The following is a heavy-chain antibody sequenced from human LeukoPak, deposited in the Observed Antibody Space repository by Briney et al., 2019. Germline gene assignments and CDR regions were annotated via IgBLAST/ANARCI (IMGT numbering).Heavy chain of an antibody. V-gene: IGHV4-34*01. CDR2: INHSGST. CDR1: GGSFSGYY. D-gene: IGHD6-19*01. J-gene: IGHJ4*02. CDR3: AIGIAVAGTYFDY. Sequence: PSETLSLTCAGYGGSFSGYYWSWIRQPPGKGLEWIGEINHSGSTNYNPSLKSRVTISVDTSKNQFSLKLSSVTAADTAVYYCAIGIAVAGTYFDYWGQGTLVTVSS.